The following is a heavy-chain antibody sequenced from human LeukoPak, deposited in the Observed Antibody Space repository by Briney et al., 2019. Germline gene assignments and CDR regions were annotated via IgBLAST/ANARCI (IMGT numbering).Heavy chain of an antibody. CDR2: IYYSGST. J-gene: IGHJ5*02. V-gene: IGHV4-59*12. D-gene: IGHD6-13*01. Sequence: SETLSLTWTVPGGSIGTYYWSWIRQPPGKGLEWIGYIYYSGSTDYNPSLKSRVTISQDTSKNQFSLKLTSVTAADTAVYYCARVFQYSSSWYDWFDPWGQGTLVTVSS. CDR1: GGSIGTYY. CDR3: ARVFQYSSSWYDWFDP.